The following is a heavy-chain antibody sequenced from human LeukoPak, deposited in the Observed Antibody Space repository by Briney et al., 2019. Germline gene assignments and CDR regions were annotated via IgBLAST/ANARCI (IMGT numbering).Heavy chain of an antibody. D-gene: IGHD1-26*01. J-gene: IGHJ6*03. CDR1: GGSISSYY. CDR3: AREWDYMDV. V-gene: IGHV4-59*01. Sequence: SETLSLTCIVSGGSISSYYWSWIRQPPGKGLEWIGYIYNSGSTNYNPSLESRIAISVDTSKNQFSLKLSSVTAADTAVYYCAREWDYMDVWGKGTTVTISS. CDR2: IYNSGST.